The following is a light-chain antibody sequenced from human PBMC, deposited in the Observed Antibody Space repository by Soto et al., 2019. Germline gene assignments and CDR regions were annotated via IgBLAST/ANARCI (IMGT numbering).Light chain of an antibody. J-gene: IGKJ1*01. CDR2: VAS. Sequence: DIQMTQSPSSLSASVGDRVTITCRASQAIRNDVGWYQQKPGKDPKRLIYVASRLESGVPSRFSGSGFGTEVTLTISGLQPEDFVPYYCLQHNNYPWTFGQGTRVAIK. CDR1: QAIRND. V-gene: IGKV1-17*01. CDR3: LQHNNYPWT.